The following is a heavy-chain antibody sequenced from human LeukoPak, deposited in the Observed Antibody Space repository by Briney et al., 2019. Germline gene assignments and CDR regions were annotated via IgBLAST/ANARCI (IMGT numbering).Heavy chain of an antibody. CDR2: IIPIFGTA. CDR3: ARVRLILEMGTPIDY. V-gene: IGHV1-69*13. D-gene: IGHD5-24*01. J-gene: IGHJ4*02. CDR1: GGTFSSYA. Sequence: SVKVSCKASGGTFSSYAISWVRQAPGQGLEWMGGIIPIFGTANYAQKFQGRVTITADESTSTAYMELSSLRSEDTAVYYCARVRLILEMGTPIDYWGQGTLVTVSS.